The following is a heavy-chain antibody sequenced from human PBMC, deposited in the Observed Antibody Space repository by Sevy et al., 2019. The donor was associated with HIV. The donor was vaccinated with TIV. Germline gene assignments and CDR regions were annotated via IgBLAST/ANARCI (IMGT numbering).Heavy chain of an antibody. J-gene: IGHJ6*02. V-gene: IGHV3-21*01. Sequence: GGSLRLSCEASGFTFSYYDLSWVRQAPGKGLEWVSSISSGSSDIFYADSVKGRFTISRDNAKNSLCLQMNSLRADDTAVYYCAKEGAYYGSDGMDVWGQGATVTVSS. CDR2: ISSGSSDI. CDR3: AKEGAYYGSDGMDV. CDR1: GFTFSYYD. D-gene: IGHD3-10*01.